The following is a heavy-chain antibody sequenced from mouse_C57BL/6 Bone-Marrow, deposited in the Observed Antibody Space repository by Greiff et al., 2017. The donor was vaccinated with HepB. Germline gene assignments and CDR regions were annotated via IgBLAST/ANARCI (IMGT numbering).Heavy chain of an antibody. V-gene: IGHV5-17*01. D-gene: IGHD2-1*01. J-gene: IGHJ2*01. CDR3: ARNYGNYAYYFDY. CDR1: GFTFSDYG. Sequence: DVMLVESGGGLVKPGGSLKLSCAASGFTFSDYGMHWVRQAPEKGLEWVAYISSGSSTIYYADTVKGRFTISRDNAKNTLFLQMTSLRSEDTAMYYCARNYGNYAYYFDYWGQGTTLTVSS. CDR2: ISSGSSTI.